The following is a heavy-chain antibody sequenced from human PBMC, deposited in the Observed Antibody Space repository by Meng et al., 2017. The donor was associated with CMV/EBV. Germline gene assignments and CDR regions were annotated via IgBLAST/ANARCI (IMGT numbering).Heavy chain of an antibody. CDR2: IIPIFGTA. J-gene: IGHJ4*02. V-gene: IGHV1-69*05. Sequence: SVKVSCKASGGTFSSYAISWVRQAPGQGLEWMGGIIPIFGTANYAQKFQGRVTITTDESTSTAYMELSSLRSEDTAVYYCARTIYYYDSSGYSAGYDYWGQGTLVTVSS. D-gene: IGHD3-22*01. CDR1: GGTFSSYA. CDR3: ARTIYYYDSSGYSAGYDY.